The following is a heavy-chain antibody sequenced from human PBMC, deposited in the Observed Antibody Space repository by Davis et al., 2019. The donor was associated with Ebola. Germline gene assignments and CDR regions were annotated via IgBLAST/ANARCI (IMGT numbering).Heavy chain of an antibody. D-gene: IGHD6-13*01. CDR2: IWYDGSNK. Sequence: GESLKISCAASGFTFSSYGMHWVHQAPGKGLEWVAVIWYDGSNKYYADSVKGRFTISRDNSKNTLYLQMNSLRAEDTAVYYCARDPTQYSSRLVYGMDVWGQGTTVTVSS. J-gene: IGHJ6*02. V-gene: IGHV3-33*01. CDR1: GFTFSSYG. CDR3: ARDPTQYSSRLVYGMDV.